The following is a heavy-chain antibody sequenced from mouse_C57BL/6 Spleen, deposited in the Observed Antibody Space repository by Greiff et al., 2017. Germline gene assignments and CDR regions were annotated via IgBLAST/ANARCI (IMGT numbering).Heavy chain of an antibody. Sequence: EVQLQQSGPELVKPGASVKISCKASGYTFTDYYMHWVKQSHGKSLEWIGDINPNNGGTSYNQKFKGKATLTVDKSSSTAYMERRSLTSEDSAVYYGSRGGDYDVEGFYAMGYWGQGTSVTVSS. D-gene: IGHD2-4*01. CDR2: INPNNGGT. CDR3: SRGGDYDVEGFYAMGY. V-gene: IGHV1-26*01. CDR1: GYTFTDYY. J-gene: IGHJ4*01.